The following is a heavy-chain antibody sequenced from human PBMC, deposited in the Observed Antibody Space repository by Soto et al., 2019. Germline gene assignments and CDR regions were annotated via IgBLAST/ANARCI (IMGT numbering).Heavy chain of an antibody. CDR3: ARVPLQCGSGGSCYKTGGTYNWFDP. CDR2: ISAYNGNT. Sequence: GASVKVSFKASGYTFTRYGISWLRQAPGQGLEWMGWISAYNGNTNYAQKLQGRVTMTTDTSTSTAYMELRSLRSDDTAVYYCARVPLQCGSGGSCYKTGGTYNWFDPWGQGTLVTVSS. D-gene: IGHD2-15*01. CDR1: GYTFTRYG. V-gene: IGHV1-18*01. J-gene: IGHJ5*02.